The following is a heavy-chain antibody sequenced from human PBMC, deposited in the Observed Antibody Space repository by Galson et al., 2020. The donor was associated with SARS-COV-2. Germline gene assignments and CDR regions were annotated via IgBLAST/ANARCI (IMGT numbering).Heavy chain of an antibody. CDR3: TTGRLMVRGVIVDY. Sequence: GGSLRLSCAASGFTFSNSGMHWVRQAPGKGLEWVGRIKANTDGGTADFAASVEGRFTMSRDDSKNTVFLQMNNLKTEDTAVYYCTTGRLMVRGVIVDYWGQGSLVTVSS. J-gene: IGHJ4*02. D-gene: IGHD3-10*01. CDR2: IKANTDGGTA. V-gene: IGHV3-15*01. CDR1: GFTFSNSG.